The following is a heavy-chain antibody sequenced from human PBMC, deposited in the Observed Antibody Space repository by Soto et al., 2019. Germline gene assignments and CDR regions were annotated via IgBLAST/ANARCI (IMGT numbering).Heavy chain of an antibody. J-gene: IGHJ4*02. V-gene: IGHV3-23*01. Sequence: SGGSLRLSCAASGFTFISNAMSWVRQAPGKGLEWVSGISSSGGSTYYADSVKGRFTISRDNSKNMLYLQMNNLRAEDTAVYYCAKAQGGSYFDYWGQGTLVTVSS. CDR2: ISSSGGST. CDR3: AKAQGGSYFDY. D-gene: IGHD2-15*01. CDR1: GFTFISNA.